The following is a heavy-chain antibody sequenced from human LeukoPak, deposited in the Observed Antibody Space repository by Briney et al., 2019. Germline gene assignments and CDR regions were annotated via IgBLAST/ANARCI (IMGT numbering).Heavy chain of an antibody. V-gene: IGHV3-48*03. J-gene: IGHJ4*02. D-gene: IGHD5-18*01. CDR2: ISSSGSTI. CDR1: GFPFSSYE. CDR3: ARAPGGYSYGTPNFDY. Sequence: GGSLRLSCAASGFPFSSYEMNWVRQAPGKGLEWVSYISSSGSTIYYADSVKGRFTISGDNAKNSLYLQMNSLRAEDTAVYDCARAPGGYSYGTPNFDYWGQGTLVTVSS.